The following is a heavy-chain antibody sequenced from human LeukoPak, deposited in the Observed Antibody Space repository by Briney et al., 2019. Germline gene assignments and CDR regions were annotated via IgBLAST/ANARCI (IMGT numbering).Heavy chain of an antibody. D-gene: IGHD6-19*01. Sequence: PGGSLRLSCAASGFTFSSYGMHWVRQAPGKGLEWVAVIWYDGSNKYYADSVKGRFTISRDNSKNTLYLQMNSPRAEDTAVYYCAKGRRSGGWYDYWGQGTLVTVSS. CDR1: GFTFSSYG. CDR2: IWYDGSNK. J-gene: IGHJ4*02. CDR3: AKGRRSGGWYDY. V-gene: IGHV3-30*02.